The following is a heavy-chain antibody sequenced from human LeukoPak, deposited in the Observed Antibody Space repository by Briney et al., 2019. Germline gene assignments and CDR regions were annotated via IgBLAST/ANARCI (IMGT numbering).Heavy chain of an antibody. CDR3: ARAGPDYCTNGVCYTFYYYYYGMDV. CDR1: GFTFSSYS. J-gene: IGHJ6*02. Sequence: QTGGSLRLSCAASGFTFSSYSMNWVRQAPVKGLEWVSYISSSSSTIYYADSVKGRFTISRDNAKNSLYLQMNSLRAEDAAVYYCARAGPDYCTNGVCYTFYYYYYGMDVWGQGTTVTVSS. V-gene: IGHV3-48*01. CDR2: ISSSSSTI. D-gene: IGHD2-8*01.